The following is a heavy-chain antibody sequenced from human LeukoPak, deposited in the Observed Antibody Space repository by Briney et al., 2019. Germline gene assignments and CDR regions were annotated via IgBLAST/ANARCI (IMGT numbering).Heavy chain of an antibody. Sequence: SQTLSLTCTVSGGSISSGSYYWSWIRQPAGKGLEWIGRIYTSGSTNYNPSLKSRVTISVDTSENQFSLKLSSVTAADTAVYYCARDGAGGDSSGYFMRSNWFDPWGQGTLVTVSS. V-gene: IGHV4-61*02. J-gene: IGHJ5*02. D-gene: IGHD3-22*01. CDR2: IYTSGST. CDR1: GGSISSGSYY. CDR3: ARDGAGGDSSGYFMRSNWFDP.